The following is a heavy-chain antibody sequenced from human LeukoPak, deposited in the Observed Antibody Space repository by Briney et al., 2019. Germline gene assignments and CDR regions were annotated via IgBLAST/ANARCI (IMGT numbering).Heavy chain of an antibody. CDR3: ARILTGYYYYYYMDV. V-gene: IGHV4-34*01. J-gene: IGHJ6*03. D-gene: IGHD3-9*01. CDR2: INHSGST. Sequence: SETLSLTCAVYGGSFSGYYWSWIRQPPGKGLEWIGEINHSGSTNYNPSLKSRVTISVDTSKNQFSLKLSSVTAADTAVYYCARILTGYYYYYYMDVWGKGTTVTVSS. CDR1: GGSFSGYY.